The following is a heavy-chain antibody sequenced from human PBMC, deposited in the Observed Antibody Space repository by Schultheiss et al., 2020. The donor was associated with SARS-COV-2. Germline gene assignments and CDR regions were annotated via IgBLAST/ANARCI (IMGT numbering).Heavy chain of an antibody. J-gene: IGHJ5*02. V-gene: IGHV4-4*02. D-gene: IGHD6-13*01. Sequence: SETLSLTCAVSGGSISSSNWWSWVRQPPGKGLEWIGEINHSGSTNYNPSLKSRVTISVDTSKNRISLKLSSVTAADTAVYYCARDLSLAAGRGYWFDPWGQGTLVTVSS. CDR2: INHSGST. CDR3: ARDLSLAAGRGYWFDP. CDR1: GGSISSSNW.